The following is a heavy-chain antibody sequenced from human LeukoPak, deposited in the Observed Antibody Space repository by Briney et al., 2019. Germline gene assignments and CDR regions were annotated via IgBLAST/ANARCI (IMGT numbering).Heavy chain of an antibody. CDR2: ISYDGSNK. Sequence: GGSLRLSCAASGFTLSSYDMHWVRQAPGKGLEWVALISYDGSNKYYADSVKGRFTISRDNSKNTLYLQMNSLRAEDTAVFYCARGRTTGYYYYMDVWGKGTTVTVSS. CDR3: ARGRTTGYYYYMDV. D-gene: IGHD2/OR15-2a*01. CDR1: GFTLSSYD. J-gene: IGHJ6*03. V-gene: IGHV3-30*03.